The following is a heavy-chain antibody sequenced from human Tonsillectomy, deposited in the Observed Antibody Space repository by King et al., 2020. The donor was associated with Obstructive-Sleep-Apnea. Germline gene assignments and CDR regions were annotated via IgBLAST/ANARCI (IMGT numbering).Heavy chain of an antibody. CDR3: ASMVEMATNFFDS. CDR2: IYYSGST. D-gene: IGHD5-24*01. CDR1: GASISSFY. V-gene: IGHV4-59*01. Sequence: VQLQESGPGLVKPSETLSLTCTVSGASISSFYWSWIRQPPGRGLEWIGYIYYSGSTSYKPSLTSRVTLSVDTSKDQFSLKLRSVTAADTAIYYCASMVEMATNFFDSWGQGTLVTVSA. J-gene: IGHJ4*02.